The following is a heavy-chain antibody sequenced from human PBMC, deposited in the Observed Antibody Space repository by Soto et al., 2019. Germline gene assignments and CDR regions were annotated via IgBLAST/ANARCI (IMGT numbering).Heavy chain of an antibody. CDR3: ARVACSGGSCYSGYYYYGMDV. CDR2: INSDGSST. V-gene: IGHV3-74*01. CDR1: GFTFSSYW. J-gene: IGHJ6*02. Sequence: LRLSCAASGFTFSSYWMHWVRQAPGKGLVWVSRINSDGSSTSYADSVKGRFTISRDNAKNTLYLQMNSLRAEDTAVYYCARVACSGGSCYSGYYYYGMDVWGQGTTVTVSS. D-gene: IGHD2-15*01.